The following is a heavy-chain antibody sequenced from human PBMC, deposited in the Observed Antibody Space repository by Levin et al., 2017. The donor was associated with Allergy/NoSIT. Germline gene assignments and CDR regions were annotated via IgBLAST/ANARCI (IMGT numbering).Heavy chain of an antibody. Sequence: GGSLRLSCAASGFTFSSYAMSWVRQAPGKGLEWVSAISGSGGSTYYADSVKGRFTISRDNSKNTLYLQMNSLRAEDTAVYYCAKPPYDFWSGYCFDYWGQGTLVTVSS. J-gene: IGHJ4*02. CDR1: GFTFSSYA. V-gene: IGHV3-23*01. CDR3: AKPPYDFWSGYCFDY. CDR2: ISGSGGST. D-gene: IGHD3-3*01.